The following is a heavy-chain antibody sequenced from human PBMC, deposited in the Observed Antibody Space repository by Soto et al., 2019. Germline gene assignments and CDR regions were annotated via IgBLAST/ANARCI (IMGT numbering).Heavy chain of an antibody. V-gene: IGHV4-59*08. CDR3: ARHDPGYSSGYAFDI. Sequence: SETLSLTCTVSGGSISSYYWSWIRQPPGKGLEWIGYIYYSGSTNYNPSLKSRVTISVDTSKNQFSLKLSSVTAADTAVYYCARHDPGYSSGYAFDIWGQGTMVTVSS. CDR2: IYYSGST. D-gene: IGHD6-19*01. J-gene: IGHJ3*02. CDR1: GGSISSYY.